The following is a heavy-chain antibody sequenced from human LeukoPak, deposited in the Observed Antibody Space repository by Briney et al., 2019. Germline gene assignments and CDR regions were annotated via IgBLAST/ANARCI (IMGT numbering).Heavy chain of an antibody. CDR3: ARDRNGSFDY. CDR2: IWYDGSNK. CDR1: GFTFSSYG. J-gene: IGHJ4*02. V-gene: IGHV3-33*01. Sequence: GGSLRLSCAASGFTFSSYGMHWVRQAPGKGLEWVAGIWYDGSNKYYADSVKGRFTISRDNSKNTLYLQMNSLRAEDTAVYYCARDRNGSFDYWGQGTLVTVSS.